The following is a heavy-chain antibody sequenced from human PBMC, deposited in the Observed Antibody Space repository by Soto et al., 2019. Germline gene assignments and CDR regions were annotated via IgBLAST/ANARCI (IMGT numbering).Heavy chain of an antibody. CDR3: AKNRGRVTTSWDFDY. D-gene: IGHD4-17*01. Sequence: EVQLLESGGDLVQPGRSLRLSCAASGFTFSGYAMSWVRQAPGKGLEWVSVIHGGGNSAYYADSVKGRFTISRDNSKNTVYLQMSSLRGEDTAVYYCAKNRGRVTTSWDFDYWGQGTLVTVSS. CDR1: GFTFSGYA. CDR2: IHGGGNSA. J-gene: IGHJ4*02. V-gene: IGHV3-23*01.